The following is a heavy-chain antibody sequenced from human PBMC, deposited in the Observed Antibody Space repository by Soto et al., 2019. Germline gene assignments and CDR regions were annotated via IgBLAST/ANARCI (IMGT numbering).Heavy chain of an antibody. J-gene: IGHJ4*02. Sequence: LSLTCTVSGGSISSGGYYWSWIRQHPGKGLEWIGYIYYSGSTYYNPSLKSRVTISVDTSKNQFSLKLSSVTAADTAVYYCAREGVFSSLFDYWGQGTLVTVSS. CDR1: GGSISSGGYY. D-gene: IGHD3-10*01. CDR2: IYYSGST. CDR3: AREGVFSSLFDY. V-gene: IGHV4-31*03.